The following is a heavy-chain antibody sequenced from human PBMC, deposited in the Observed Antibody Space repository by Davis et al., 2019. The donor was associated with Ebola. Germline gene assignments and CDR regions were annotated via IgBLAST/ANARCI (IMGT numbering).Heavy chain of an antibody. J-gene: IGHJ6*04. Sequence: GESLKISCAASGFTFRSYAMSWVRQAPGKGLEWVSAISGSGGSTDYADSVKGRFTISRDISKNTLYLQMNSLRAEDTAVYYCAKSGLSFGVVKYHYGMDVWGKGTTVTVSS. D-gene: IGHD3-3*01. CDR1: GFTFRSYA. CDR3: AKSGLSFGVVKYHYGMDV. CDR2: ISGSGGST. V-gene: IGHV3-23*01.